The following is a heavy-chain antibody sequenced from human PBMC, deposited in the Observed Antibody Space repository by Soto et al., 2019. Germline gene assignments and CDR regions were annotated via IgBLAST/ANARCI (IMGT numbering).Heavy chain of an antibody. V-gene: IGHV3-30-3*01. CDR1: GFTFSSYA. Sequence: QVQLVESGGGVVQPGRSLRLSCAVSGFTFSSYAMHWVRQAPGKGLEWVAVISYDGSNKYYADSVKGRFTISRDNSKNTLYLQMNSLRAEDTAVYYCASGYYFDYWGQGTLVTVSS. CDR3: ASGYYFDY. J-gene: IGHJ4*02. CDR2: ISYDGSNK. D-gene: IGHD3-22*01.